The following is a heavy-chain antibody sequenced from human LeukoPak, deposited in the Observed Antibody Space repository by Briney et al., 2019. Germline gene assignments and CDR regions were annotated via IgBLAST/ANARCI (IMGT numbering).Heavy chain of an antibody. D-gene: IGHD6-13*01. Sequence: PSETLSLTCAVYGASFSGYYWSWIRQPPGNGLEWIGEINHSGSTNYNPSLKSRFTISVDTSKNQFSLKMSSVTAADTAVYYCARGGIAAANWFEPWGQGTLVTVSS. CDR2: INHSGST. CDR3: ARGGIAAANWFEP. V-gene: IGHV4-34*01. CDR1: GASFSGYY. J-gene: IGHJ5*02.